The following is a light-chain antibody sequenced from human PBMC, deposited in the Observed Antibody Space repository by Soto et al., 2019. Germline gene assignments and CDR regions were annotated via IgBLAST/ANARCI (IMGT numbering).Light chain of an antibody. J-gene: IGKJ5*01. Sequence: DIQMTQSPSTLSASVGDRVTITCRASQSISSWLAWYQQKPGKAPKLLIYDASSLESGVPSRFSGSGSGTEFTLTISSLQPEDFATYYCQQLDSYPITFGQGTRLEIK. CDR3: QQLDSYPIT. V-gene: IGKV1-5*01. CDR2: DAS. CDR1: QSISSW.